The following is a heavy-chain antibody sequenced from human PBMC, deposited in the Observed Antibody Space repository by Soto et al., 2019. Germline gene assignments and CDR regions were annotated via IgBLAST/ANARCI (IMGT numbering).Heavy chain of an antibody. CDR3: AKSNSGWSFFAY. CDR1: GFTFSSYV. V-gene: IGHV3-23*01. Sequence: GGSLRLSCAASGFTFSSYVMSWVRQAPGKGLEWVSAISGFGDTIYYADSVKGRFTISRDNSRNTLYLHMNSLRAEDTALYYCAKSNSGWSFFAYWGQGALVTVSS. D-gene: IGHD6-19*01. J-gene: IGHJ4*02. CDR2: ISGFGDTI.